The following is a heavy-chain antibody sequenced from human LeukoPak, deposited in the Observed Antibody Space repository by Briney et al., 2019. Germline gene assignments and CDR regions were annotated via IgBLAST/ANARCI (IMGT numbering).Heavy chain of an antibody. Sequence: PSETLSLTCTVSGGSISSYYWSWIRQPPGKGLEWIGYIYYSGSTNYNPSLKSRVTISADTSKNQFSLKLSSVTAADTAVYYCARTHCGGACYLSDYYYMDVWGKGTTVTVSS. CDR1: GGSISSYY. D-gene: IGHD2-21*01. CDR2: IYYSGST. V-gene: IGHV4-59*01. CDR3: ARTHCGGACYLSDYYYMDV. J-gene: IGHJ6*03.